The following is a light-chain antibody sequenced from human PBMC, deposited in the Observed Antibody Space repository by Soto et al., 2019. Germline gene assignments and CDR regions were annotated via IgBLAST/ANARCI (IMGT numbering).Light chain of an antibody. V-gene: IGLV2-8*01. CDR2: EVS. J-gene: IGLJ3*02. Sequence: QSALTQPPSASGSPGQSVAISCTGTSSDVGGYKYVSWYQQHPGKVPKLIIYEVSQRPSGVPDRFSGSKSGNTASLTVSGLQAEDEADYYCSSFAGSLVLFGGGTKVTVL. CDR1: SSDVGGYKY. CDR3: SSFAGSLVL.